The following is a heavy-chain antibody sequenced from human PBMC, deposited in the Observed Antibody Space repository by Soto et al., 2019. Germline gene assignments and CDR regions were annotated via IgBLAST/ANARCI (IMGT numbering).Heavy chain of an antibody. CDR1: GFTFTRYS. CDR2: ISSTTNYI. Sequence: SLRLSCAASGFTFTRYSMNWVRQAPGKGLEWVSSISSTTNYIYYADSMKGRFIVSRDNAKNSVYLEMNSLSAEDTAVYYCARESEDLTSNFDYWGQGTLVTVSS. CDR3: ARESEDLTSNFDY. V-gene: IGHV3-21*01. J-gene: IGHJ4*02.